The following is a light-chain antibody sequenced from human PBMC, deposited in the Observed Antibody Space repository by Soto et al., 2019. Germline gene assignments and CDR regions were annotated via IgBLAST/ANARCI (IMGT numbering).Light chain of an antibody. CDR2: SNN. CDR1: SSNIGSNT. V-gene: IGLV1-44*01. Sequence: QSVLTQPPSASGTPGQRVTISCSGSSSNIGSNTVNWYQQLPGTAPKLLIYSNNQRPSGVPDRFSGSKSGTSASLAISGLQSDDDADYYCAAWDDSLNGVVFGGGTKLTVL. J-gene: IGLJ2*01. CDR3: AAWDDSLNGVV.